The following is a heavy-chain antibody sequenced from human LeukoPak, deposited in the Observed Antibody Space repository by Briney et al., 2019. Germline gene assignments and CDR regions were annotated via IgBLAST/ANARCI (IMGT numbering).Heavy chain of an antibody. V-gene: IGHV1-18*01. J-gene: IGHJ6*02. CDR2: ISAYNGNT. Sequence: ASVKVSCKASGYTFTSYGISWVRQAPGQGLEWVGWISAYNGNTNYAQKLQGRVTMTTDTSTSTAYMELRSLRSDDTAVYYCARYCSSTSCYSYYYYGMDVWGQGTTVTVSS. CDR1: GYTFTSYG. CDR3: ARYCSSTSCYSYYYYGMDV. D-gene: IGHD2-2*02.